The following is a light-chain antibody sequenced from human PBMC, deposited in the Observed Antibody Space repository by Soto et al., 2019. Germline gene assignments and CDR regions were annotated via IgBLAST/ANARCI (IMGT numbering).Light chain of an antibody. Sequence: DIVLTQSAATLSLSPGQRSTLSCRASQKISGYLAWYQQKPGKAPRLLIYDASNRTTGIPVRFSGSGSGTDYTLTVSSLEPEDFAVYYCQQRSNSPWTFGQGTKVDIK. J-gene: IGKJ1*01. CDR1: QKISGY. CDR2: DAS. V-gene: IGKV3-11*01. CDR3: QQRSNSPWT.